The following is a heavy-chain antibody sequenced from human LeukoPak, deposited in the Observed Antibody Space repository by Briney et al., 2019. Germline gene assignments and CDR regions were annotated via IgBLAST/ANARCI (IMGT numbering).Heavy chain of an antibody. D-gene: IGHD3-3*01. J-gene: IGHJ6*02. CDR2: IWYDGSNK. CDR3: ARDLHWGDYDFWSGNKYYYYYYGMDV. CDR1: GFTFSSYA. V-gene: IGHV3-33*08. Sequence: PGGSLRLSCAASGFTFSSYAMHWVRQAPGKGLEWVAVIWYDGSNKYYADSVKGRFTISRDNSKNTLYLQMNSLRAEDTAVYYCARDLHWGDYDFWSGNKYYYYYYGMDVWGQGTTVTVSS.